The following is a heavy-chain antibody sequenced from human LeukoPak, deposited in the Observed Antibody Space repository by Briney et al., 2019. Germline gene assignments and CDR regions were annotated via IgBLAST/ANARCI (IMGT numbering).Heavy chain of an antibody. D-gene: IGHD3-3*01. CDR3: ARDGKPYYDFWSGYSYY. V-gene: IGHV3-21*01. CDR2: ISSSSSYI. J-gene: IGHJ4*02. CDR1: GFTFSSYS. Sequence: GGSLRLSCAASGFTFSSYSMNWVRQAPGKGLEWVSSISSSSSYIYYADSVKGRFTISRDNAKNSLYLQMNSLRAEDTAVYYCARDGKPYYDFWSGYSYYWGQGTLVTVSS.